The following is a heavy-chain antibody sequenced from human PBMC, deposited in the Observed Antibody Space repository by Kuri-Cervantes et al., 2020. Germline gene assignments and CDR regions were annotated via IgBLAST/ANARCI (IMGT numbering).Heavy chain of an antibody. J-gene: IGHJ4*02. D-gene: IGHD5/OR15-5a*01. V-gene: IGHV1-46*01. Sequence: VSVKVSCKASGYTFTSYYMHWVRQAPGQGLEWMGIINPNGDITHFAQQFQGRVTLTRDTPTNTVYMEVSSLRSEDTAVYYCAREPADTNYFDYWGQGTLVTVSS. CDR3: AREPADTNYFDY. CDR2: INPNGDIT. CDR1: GYTFTSYY.